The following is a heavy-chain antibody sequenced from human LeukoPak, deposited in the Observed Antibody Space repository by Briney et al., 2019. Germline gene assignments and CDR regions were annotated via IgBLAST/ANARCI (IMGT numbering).Heavy chain of an antibody. J-gene: IGHJ1*01. D-gene: IGHD6-13*01. CDR1: GGSIRNYY. V-gene: IGHV4-59*08. Sequence: PSETLSLTCTVSGGSIRNYYWSWIRQPPGKGLECMGNIYYSGTTNYNPSLKSRVTISVDTSKNQFSLKLSSVTAADTAVYYCARHGGYSSPYLHWGQGTLVTVSS. CDR2: IYYSGTT. CDR3: ARHGGYSSPYLH.